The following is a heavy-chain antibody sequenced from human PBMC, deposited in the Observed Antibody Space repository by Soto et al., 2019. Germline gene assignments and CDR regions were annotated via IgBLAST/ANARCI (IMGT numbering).Heavy chain of an antibody. CDR1: GGSISSGGYY. Sequence: QVQLQESGPGLVKPSQTLSLTCTVSGGSISSGGYYWTWIRQHPGKGLEWIGYIDYSGNTYYNPYLKSRITISVDTSKNQFSLKLSSVTAADTGVYYCARDERITMVRGVIKDYYYYGMDVWGQGTTVTVSS. J-gene: IGHJ6*02. CDR3: ARDERITMVRGVIKDYYYYGMDV. V-gene: IGHV4-31*03. CDR2: IDYSGNT. D-gene: IGHD3-10*01.